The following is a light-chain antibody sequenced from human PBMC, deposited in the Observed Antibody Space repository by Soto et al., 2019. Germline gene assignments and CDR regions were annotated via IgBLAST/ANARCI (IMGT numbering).Light chain of an antibody. J-gene: IGLJ1*01. Sequence: QSALTQPRSVSGSPGQSVTISCTGTSSDVGGYNYVSWYQQHPGKAPKLMIYDVSKRPSGVPDRFSGSKSGNTASLTISGLQAEDEADYYCGSYVGSYEVFGTGTKLSV. CDR1: SSDVGGYNY. CDR3: GSYVGSYEV. V-gene: IGLV2-11*01. CDR2: DVS.